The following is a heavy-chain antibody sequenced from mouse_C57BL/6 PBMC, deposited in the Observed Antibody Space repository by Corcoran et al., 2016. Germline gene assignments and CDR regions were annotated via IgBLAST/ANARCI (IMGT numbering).Heavy chain of an antibody. Sequence: QVQLQQPGAELVKPGASVKLSCKASGYTFPSYWMHWVKQRPGQGLEWIGMIHPNSGSTNYNEKFKSKATLTVDKSSSTAYMQLSSLTSEDSAVYYCARESAGAWVAYWGQGTLVTVSA. CDR2: IHPNSGST. CDR3: ARESAGAWVAY. D-gene: IGHD4-1*01. V-gene: IGHV1-64*01. CDR1: GYTFPSYW. J-gene: IGHJ3*01.